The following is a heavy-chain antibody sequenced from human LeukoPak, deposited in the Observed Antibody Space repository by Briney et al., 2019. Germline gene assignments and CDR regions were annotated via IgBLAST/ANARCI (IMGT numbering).Heavy chain of an antibody. CDR2: IYTSGST. CDR1: GGSISSYY. J-gene: IGHJ3*02. V-gene: IGHV4-4*07. Sequence: SETLSLTCTVSGGSISSYYWSWIPQPAGKGLEWIGRIYTSGSTNYNPSLKSRVTMSVDTSKNQFSLKLSSVSAADTVLYYCVRDSDAADTSGQSKIVTASS. CDR3: VRDSDAADT.